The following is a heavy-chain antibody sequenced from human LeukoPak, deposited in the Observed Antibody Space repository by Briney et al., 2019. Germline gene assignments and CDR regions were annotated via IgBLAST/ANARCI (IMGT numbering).Heavy chain of an antibody. D-gene: IGHD4-17*01. J-gene: IGHJ4*02. CDR2: ISSSSSYI. CDR1: GLPFISYG. V-gene: IGHV3-21*01. CDR3: ARVSPNTVTTLQYFDY. Sequence: GGPLKLSCAPSGLPFISYGMHWARRAPGKGLEWVSSISSSSSYIYYADSVKGRFTISRDNAKNSLYLQMNSLRAEDTAVYYCARVSPNTVTTLQYFDYWGQGTLVTVSS.